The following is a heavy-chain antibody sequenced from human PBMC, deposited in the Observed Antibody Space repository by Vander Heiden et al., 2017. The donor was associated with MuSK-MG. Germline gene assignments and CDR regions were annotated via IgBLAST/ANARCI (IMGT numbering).Heavy chain of an antibody. D-gene: IGHD2-15*01. CDR1: GGTFSSYA. Sequence: QVQLVQSGVEVKKPGSSVKVSCKASGGTFSSYAISWVRQAPGQGLEWMGGIIPIFGTANYAQKFQGRVTITADKSTSTAYMELSSLRSEDTAVYYCARSGCSGGSCYSGAFDIWGQGTMVTVSS. CDR2: IIPIFGTA. J-gene: IGHJ3*02. CDR3: ARSGCSGGSCYSGAFDI. V-gene: IGHV1-69*06.